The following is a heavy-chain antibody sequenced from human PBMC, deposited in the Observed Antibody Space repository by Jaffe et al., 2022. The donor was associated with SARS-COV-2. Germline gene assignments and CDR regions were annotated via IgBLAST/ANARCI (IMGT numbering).Heavy chain of an antibody. CDR3: ARHLGYYYYMDV. CDR1: GGSVSSRSPY. J-gene: IGHJ6*03. CDR2: VYYSGST. Sequence: QLQLQESGPGLVKPSETLSLTCTVSGGSVSSRSPYWGWIRRPPGKGLEWIGSVYYSGSTYYNPSLKSRVTISVDTSQNQFSLQLNSVTAADTAVYYCARHLGYYYYMDVWGEGTTVTVSS. V-gene: IGHV4-39*01.